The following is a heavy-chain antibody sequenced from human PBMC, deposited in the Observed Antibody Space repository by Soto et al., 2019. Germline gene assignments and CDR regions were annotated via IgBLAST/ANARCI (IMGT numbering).Heavy chain of an antibody. V-gene: IGHV1-69*01. CDR3: ARGTYYDYVWGSYRQANYYGMAV. Sequence: QVQLVQSGAEVKKPGSSVKVSCKASGGTFSSYAISWVRQAPGQGLEWMGGIIPIFGTANYAQKFQGRVTITADESTSTAYMELSSLRSEYTAVYYCARGTYYDYVWGSYRQANYYGMAVWGQVTTVTVSS. D-gene: IGHD3-16*02. CDR2: IIPIFGTA. CDR1: GGTFSSYA. J-gene: IGHJ6*02.